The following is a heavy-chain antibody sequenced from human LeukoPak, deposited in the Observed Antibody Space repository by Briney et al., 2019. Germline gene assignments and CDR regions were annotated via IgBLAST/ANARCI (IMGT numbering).Heavy chain of an antibody. Sequence: PGGSLRLSCAASGFTFSTYGMHWVRQAPGKGLEWVAVISYDGSNKYYADSVKGRFTISRDNSKNTLYLQMNSLRAEDTAVYYCARANWKSSSPRRWDWFDPWGQGTLVTVSS. J-gene: IGHJ5*02. CDR3: ARANWKSSSPRRWDWFDP. V-gene: IGHV3-30*19. D-gene: IGHD6-13*01. CDR1: GFTFSTYG. CDR2: ISYDGSNK.